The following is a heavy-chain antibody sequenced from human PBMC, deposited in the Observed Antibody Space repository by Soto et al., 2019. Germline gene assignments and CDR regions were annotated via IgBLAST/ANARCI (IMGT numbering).Heavy chain of an antibody. D-gene: IGHD3-22*01. J-gene: IGHJ4*02. CDR2: IYSSGTT. CDR3: TRGTSGYSF. Sequence: EVQLVESGGGLIQPGGSLRLSCAASGLDVSTNYMNWVRQAPGKGLEWVSMIYSSGTTYYAASVKGRFSISSDKTKNTLYLQMNSLRADDTAVYYGTRGTSGYSFWGQGTLVTVSS. V-gene: IGHV3-53*01. CDR1: GLDVSTNY.